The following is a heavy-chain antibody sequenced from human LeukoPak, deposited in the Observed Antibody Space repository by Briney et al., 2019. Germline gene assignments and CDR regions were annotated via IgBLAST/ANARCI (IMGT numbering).Heavy chain of an antibody. CDR1: GFTFSSYG. CDR3: AGKAVAGTSALDY. Sequence: GGSLRLSCAASGFTFSSYGMHWVRQAPGKGLEWVAVISYDGSNKYYADSVKGRFTISRDNSKDTLYLQMNSLRAEDTAVYYCAGKAVAGTSALDYWGEGTLVTVSS. J-gene: IGHJ4*02. D-gene: IGHD6-19*01. CDR2: ISYDGSNK. V-gene: IGHV3-30*03.